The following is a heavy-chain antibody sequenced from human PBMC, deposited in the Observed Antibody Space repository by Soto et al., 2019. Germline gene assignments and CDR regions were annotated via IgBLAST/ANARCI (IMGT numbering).Heavy chain of an antibody. CDR3: ATHREGATYYFDY. CDR1: TFTFTSSA. D-gene: IGHD1-26*01. J-gene: IGHJ4*02. CDR2: IVVGSGNT. V-gene: IGHV1-58*01. Sequence: QMQLVQSGPEVKKPGTSVKVSCKASTFTFTSSAVQWVRQARGQRLERIGWIVVGSGNTKYAQNFKERVTITRDMSSGTAYLELSSLRSEDTAVYYCATHREGATYYFDYWGQGTLLTVSS.